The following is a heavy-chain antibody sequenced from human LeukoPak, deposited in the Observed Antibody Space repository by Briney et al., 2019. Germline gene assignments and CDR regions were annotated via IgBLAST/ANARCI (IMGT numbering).Heavy chain of an antibody. CDR2: ISGSGGST. Sequence: GGSLRLSCAASGFTFSSYAVSWVRQAPGKGLEWVSAISGSGGSTYYADSVKGRFTISRDNSKNTLYLQMNSLRAEDTAVYYCAKDLIAVAGPEYFQHWGQGTLVTVSS. D-gene: IGHD6-19*01. J-gene: IGHJ1*01. V-gene: IGHV3-23*01. CDR3: AKDLIAVAGPEYFQH. CDR1: GFTFSSYA.